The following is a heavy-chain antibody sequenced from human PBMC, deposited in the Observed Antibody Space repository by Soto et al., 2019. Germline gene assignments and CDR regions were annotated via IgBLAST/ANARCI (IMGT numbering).Heavy chain of an antibody. CDR1: GGSISSYY. CDR3: ARDLGGYSCY. D-gene: IGHD5-18*01. Sequence: QVQLQESGPGLVKPSETLSLTCTVSGGSISSYYWSWIRQPPGKGLEWIGYFYYSGSTNYNPSLKSRVTISVDTSKNQFSLKLSSVTAADTAVYYCARDLGGYSCYWGQGTLVTVSS. J-gene: IGHJ4*02. V-gene: IGHV4-59*01. CDR2: FYYSGST.